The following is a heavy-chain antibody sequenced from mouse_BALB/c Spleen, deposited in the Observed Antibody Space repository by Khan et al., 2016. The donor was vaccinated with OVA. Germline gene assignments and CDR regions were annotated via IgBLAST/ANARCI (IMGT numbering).Heavy chain of an antibody. D-gene: IGHD1-1*01. V-gene: IGHV3-2*02. J-gene: IGHJ4*01. CDR2: ISHSGST. Sequence: EVQLQESGPGLVKPSQSLSLTCTVTGYSITSNYAWNWIRQFPGNKLEWMGYISHSGSTNYNPSLKSRISITRDTSKNQFFLQLNSVTTEDTATYYCARGNDYGYAMDYWGQGTSITVSS. CDR3: ARGNDYGYAMDY. CDR1: GYSITSNYA.